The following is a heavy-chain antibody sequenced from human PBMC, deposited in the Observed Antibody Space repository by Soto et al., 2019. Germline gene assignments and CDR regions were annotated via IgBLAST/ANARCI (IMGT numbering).Heavy chain of an antibody. CDR1: GGTFRTYA. D-gene: IGHD6-19*01. CDR3: AKGAVAGTPTSYYYYGMDV. Sequence: QVQLLQSGAEVKKPGSSVRVSCEASGGTFRTYAISWVRQAPGQGLEWMGEIIPIFGTVNYAQKFQGRVTITADESMTTVYMDLRSLRAEDTAVYYCAKGAVAGTPTSYYYYGMDVWGQGTTVTVPS. J-gene: IGHJ6*02. CDR2: IIPIFGTV. V-gene: IGHV1-69*12.